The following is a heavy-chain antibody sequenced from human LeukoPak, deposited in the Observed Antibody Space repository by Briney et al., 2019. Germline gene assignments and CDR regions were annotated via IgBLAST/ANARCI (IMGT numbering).Heavy chain of an antibody. D-gene: IGHD3-3*01. Sequence: GESLKISCKGSGYSFTSYWIGWVRQMPGKGLEWMGIIYPGDSDTRYGPSFQGQVTISADKSISTAYLQWSSLRASDTAIYYCARHTRDFVDYWGQGTLVTVSS. CDR2: IYPGDSDT. CDR1: GYSFTSYW. CDR3: ARHTRDFVDY. J-gene: IGHJ4*02. V-gene: IGHV5-51*01.